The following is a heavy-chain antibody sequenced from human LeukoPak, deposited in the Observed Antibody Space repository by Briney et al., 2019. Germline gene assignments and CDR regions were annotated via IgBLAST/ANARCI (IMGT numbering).Heavy chain of an antibody. D-gene: IGHD3-22*01. J-gene: IGHJ4*02. CDR3: ARRTYYYDSSGYYYYYFDY. Sequence: GESRQISGQGSGSPFTSYWIGGARPLPGKGLGGLGIIYPGGSNTRYSPAFQGQVTISADKSISPAYLQWSSLKASDTGMYYCARRTYYYDSSGYYYYYFDYWGQGTLVTVSS. CDR2: IYPGGSNT. CDR1: GSPFTSYW. V-gene: IGHV5-51*01.